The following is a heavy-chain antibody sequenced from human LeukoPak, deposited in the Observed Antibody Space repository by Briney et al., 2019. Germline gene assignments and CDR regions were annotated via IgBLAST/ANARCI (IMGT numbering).Heavy chain of an antibody. D-gene: IGHD3-22*01. J-gene: IGHJ1*01. V-gene: IGHV4-39*01. CDR2: IYYSGRT. CDR3: ARRRYYDSSGYLE. Sequence: PSETLSLTCTIFGDFVSRWDSYWVWLRQPPGKGLEWIGTIYYSGRTYYSPSLKSRVTLSVDMSNNKFSLTLSSVTAADTALYCCARRRYYDSSGYLEWGQGTLVTVSS. CDR1: GDFVSRWDSY.